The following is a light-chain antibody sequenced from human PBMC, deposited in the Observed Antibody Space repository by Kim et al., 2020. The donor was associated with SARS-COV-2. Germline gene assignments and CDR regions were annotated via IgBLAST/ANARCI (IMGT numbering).Light chain of an antibody. CDR3: SSFAASNILL. CDR1: YNY. CDR2: DVN. Sequence: ASGSPGQSVTISCSGIYNYISWYQQHPGKTPKLLSYDVNKRPSGVPDRFSGSKSANTASLTVSGLQADDEADYYCSSFAASNILLFGGGTKVTVL. V-gene: IGLV2-8*01. J-gene: IGLJ6*01.